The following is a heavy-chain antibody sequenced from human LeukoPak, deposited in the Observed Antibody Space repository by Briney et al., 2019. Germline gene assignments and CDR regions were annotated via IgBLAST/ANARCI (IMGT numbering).Heavy chain of an antibody. Sequence: ASVKVSCKASGYTFTGYFIHWVRQAPGQGREWMGWINPNSGGTNYAQNFQGRVTMTGDTSINTAYMELSRLTSDDTAVYFCSRDRGYYDSGNYPTDYWGQGTLVTVSS. J-gene: IGHJ4*02. CDR3: SRDRGYYDSGNYPTDY. CDR1: GYTFTGYF. V-gene: IGHV1-2*02. D-gene: IGHD3-10*01. CDR2: INPNSGGT.